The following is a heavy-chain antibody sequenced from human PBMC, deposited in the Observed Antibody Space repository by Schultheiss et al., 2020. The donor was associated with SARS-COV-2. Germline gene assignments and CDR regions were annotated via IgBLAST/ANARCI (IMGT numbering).Heavy chain of an antibody. V-gene: IGHV4-34*01. CDR3: ARGRHSSSSVAEWFDP. CDR1: GGSFSGYY. CDR2: IYYSGST. D-gene: IGHD6-6*01. J-gene: IGHJ5*02. Sequence: SETLSLTCAVYGGSFSGYYWSWIRQPPGKGLEWIGYIYYSGSTYYNPSLKSRVTISVDTSKNQFSLKLSSVTAADTAVYYCARGRHSSSSVAEWFDPWGQGTLVTVSS.